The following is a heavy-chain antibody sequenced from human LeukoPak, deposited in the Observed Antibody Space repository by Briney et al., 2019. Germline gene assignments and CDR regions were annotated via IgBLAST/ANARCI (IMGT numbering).Heavy chain of an antibody. J-gene: IGHJ4*01. CDR1: GFTLSYYG. CDR3: ANLPYNWNTHFDDY. V-gene: IGHV3-30*02. Sequence: PGGSLRLSCAASGFTLSYYGMHWVRQAPGKGLEWVAYVASDGNFRDYVDSVKGRFTVSRDNSKDTLYLQMDSLRTEDTGVYYCANLPYNWNTHFDDYWGHGTLVTVSS. D-gene: IGHD1-1*01. CDR2: VASDGNFR.